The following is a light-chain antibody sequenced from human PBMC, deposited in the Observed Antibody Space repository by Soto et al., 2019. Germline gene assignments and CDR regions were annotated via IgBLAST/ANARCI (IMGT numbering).Light chain of an antibody. CDR3: QSYDSSVSAYYV. J-gene: IGLJ1*01. CDR2: GNT. CDR1: SSNIGAGYD. Sequence: QSVLTQPPSVSGAPGQRVTISCTGSSSNIGAGYDVHWYQQIPGTAPKLLIFGNTNRPSGVPDRFSGSKSGASASLAVTGLQAEDEADYYCQSYDSSVSAYYVFGTGTKLTVL. V-gene: IGLV1-40*01.